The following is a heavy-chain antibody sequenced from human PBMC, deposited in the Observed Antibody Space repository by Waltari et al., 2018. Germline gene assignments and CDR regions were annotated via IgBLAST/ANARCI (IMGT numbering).Heavy chain of an antibody. J-gene: IGHJ4*02. CDR3: ARDYYFDTSGYLDS. CDR2: ISFDGGDK. CDR1: GCTSSSHA. V-gene: IGHV3-30*10. Sequence: QVQLVESGGGVVQPGRSLRLSCAASGCTSSSHAVHWVRQAPGKGLEWVAVISFDGGDKHYTDSVKGRFTISRDTSKNMLYLQMSSLRAEDTAVYYCARDYYFDTSGYLDSWGQGTLVTVSS. D-gene: IGHD3-22*01.